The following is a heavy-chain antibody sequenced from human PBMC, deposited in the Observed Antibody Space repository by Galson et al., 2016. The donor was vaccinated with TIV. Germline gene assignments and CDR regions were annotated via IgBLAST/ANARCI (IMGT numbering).Heavy chain of an antibody. V-gene: IGHV1-69*01. CDR1: GGTFNNYP. Sequence: CKGSGGTFNNYPITWVRQAPGQGLEWMGGILPFSAIADNAQKFQGRISITADESRSTVYMELSSLRSEDTAMYYCARLTPCGGDCYYFDYWGQGTLVTVSS. D-gene: IGHD2-21*02. CDR2: ILPFSAIA. J-gene: IGHJ4*02. CDR3: ARLTPCGGDCYYFDY.